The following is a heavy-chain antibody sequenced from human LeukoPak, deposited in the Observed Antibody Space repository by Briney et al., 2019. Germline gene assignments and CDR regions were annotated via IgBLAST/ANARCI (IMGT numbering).Heavy chain of an antibody. CDR3: ATRGSTWYVLGDY. V-gene: IGHV3-30-3*01. D-gene: IGHD1-26*01. Sequence: PGGSLRLSCTGSGFPFGTYAMSWVRQAPGEGLEWVAFISYDGGNKYYADSVKGRFTISRDNPKNTLYLQMYSLRAEDTAVYYCATRGSTWYVLGDYWGQGTLVTVSS. J-gene: IGHJ4*02. CDR2: ISYDGGNK. CDR1: GFPFGTYA.